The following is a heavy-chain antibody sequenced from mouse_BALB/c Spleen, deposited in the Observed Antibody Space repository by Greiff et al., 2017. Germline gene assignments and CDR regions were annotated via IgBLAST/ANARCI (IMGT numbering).Heavy chain of an antibody. V-gene: IGHV2-5-1*01. D-gene: IGHD1-1*01. CDR1: GFSLTSYG. J-gene: IGHJ1*01. CDR2: IWRGGST. Sequence: VQLQQSGPSLVQPSQSLSITCTVSGFSLTSYGVHWVRQSPGKGLEWLGVIWRGGSTDYNAAFMSRLSITKDNSKSQVFFKMNSLQADDTAIYYCAKKDGSSYGYFDVWGAGTTVTVSS. CDR3: AKKDGSSYGYFDV.